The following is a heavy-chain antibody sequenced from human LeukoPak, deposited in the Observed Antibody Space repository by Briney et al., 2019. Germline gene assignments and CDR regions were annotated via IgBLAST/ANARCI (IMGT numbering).Heavy chain of an antibody. CDR2: INPKTDDK. CDR1: GYTFTGNF. J-gene: IGHJ3*02. V-gene: IGHV1-2*02. Sequence: ASVKVSCKASGYTFTGNFMHWVRQAPGQGLEWMGFINPKTDDKTYAQKFQGRVTMTRDTSISTAYMELGRLGSDDTAVYFCARGRIAVPAFDIWGQGTMVTVSS. D-gene: IGHD6-19*01. CDR3: ARGRIAVPAFDI.